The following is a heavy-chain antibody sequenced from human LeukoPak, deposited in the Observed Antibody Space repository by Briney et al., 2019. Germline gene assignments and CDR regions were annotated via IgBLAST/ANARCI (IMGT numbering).Heavy chain of an antibody. J-gene: IGHJ4*02. CDR3: AKDHRFGELLDY. CDR2: ISGSGGST. D-gene: IGHD3-10*01. CDR1: GFTFSSYA. V-gene: IGHV3-23*01. Sequence: SGGSLRLSCAASGFTFSSYAMSWVRQAPGKGLEWVSAISGSGGSTYYADSVKGRFTISRDNSKNTLYLQMNSLRAEDTAVYYCAKDHRFGELLDYWGQGTLVTVSS.